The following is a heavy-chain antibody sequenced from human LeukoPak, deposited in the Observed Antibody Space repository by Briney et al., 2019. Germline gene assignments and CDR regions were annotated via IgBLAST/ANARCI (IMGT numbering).Heavy chain of an antibody. CDR2: ISHSGST. CDR1: GGSFSGYY. J-gene: IGHJ4*02. Sequence: SETLSLTCAVYGGSFSGYYWSWIRQPPGKGLEWIGEISHSGSTNYNPSLKSRVTISVDTSKNQFSLKLSSVTAADTAVYYCARGPPAATPFDYWGQGTLVTVSS. CDR3: ARGPPAATPFDY. D-gene: IGHD2-2*02. V-gene: IGHV4-34*01.